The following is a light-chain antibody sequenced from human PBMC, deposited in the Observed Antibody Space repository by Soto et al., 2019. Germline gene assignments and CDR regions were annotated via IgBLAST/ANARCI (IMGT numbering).Light chain of an antibody. CDR2: EVS. J-gene: IGLJ3*02. CDR3: SSYSSTSTPWV. V-gene: IGLV2-14*01. CDR1: SSDVGGYIY. Sequence: QSALTQPASVSGSPGQSITISCTGTSSDVGGYIYVSWYQQHPGKAPKLMIYEVSSRPSGVSNRFSGSKSGNTASLTISGLQAEDEADYYCSSYSSTSTPWVFGGGTKLTVL.